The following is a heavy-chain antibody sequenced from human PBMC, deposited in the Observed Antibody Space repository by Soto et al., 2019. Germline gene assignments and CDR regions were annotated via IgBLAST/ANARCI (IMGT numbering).Heavy chain of an antibody. J-gene: IGHJ4*02. V-gene: IGHV4-34*01. D-gene: IGHD3-10*01. CDR3: ARGYRISMVILTTNYFDS. CDR1: GGPFGGFY. Sequence: SETLSLTCAVNGGPFGGFYWTWIRQSPGKALEWIGEIHHGGGTKYNPSLQSRVSMSLDTSKNQFSLRLTSVTAADTAVYYCARGYRISMVILTTNYFDSWGQGTPVTVS. CDR2: IHHGGGT.